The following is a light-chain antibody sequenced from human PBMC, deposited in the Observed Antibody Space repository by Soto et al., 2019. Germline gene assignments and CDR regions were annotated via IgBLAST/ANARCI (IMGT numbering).Light chain of an antibody. V-gene: IGLV2-23*01. CDR2: EGS. Sequence: QSVLTQPASVSGSPGQSITISCTGTSSDVGSYNLVSWYQKHPGKAPKLMIYEGSKRPSGGSNRFSGSKSGNTASLTNTGLLAEDEADYYCCSYAGSSLYGFGTGTKVTVL. CDR1: SSDVGSYNL. J-gene: IGLJ1*01. CDR3: CSYAGSSLYG.